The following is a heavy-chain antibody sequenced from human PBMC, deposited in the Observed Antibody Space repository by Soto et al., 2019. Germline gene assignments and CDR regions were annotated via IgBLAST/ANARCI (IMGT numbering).Heavy chain of an antibody. CDR2: ISSSGSTI. J-gene: IGHJ3*02. CDR1: GFTFSDYY. D-gene: IGHD2-2*01. CDR3: SRDPRSYCSSTSCYVAAFDI. V-gene: IGHV3-11*01. Sequence: PGGSLRLSCAASGFTFSDYYMSWIRQAPGKGLEWVSYISSSGSTIYYADSVKGRFTISRDNAKNSLYLQMNSLRAEDTAVYYCSRDPRSYCSSTSCYVAAFDIWGQGTMVTVSS.